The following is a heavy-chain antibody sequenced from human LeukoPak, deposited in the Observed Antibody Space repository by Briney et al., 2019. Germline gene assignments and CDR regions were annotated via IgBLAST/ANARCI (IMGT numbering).Heavy chain of an antibody. D-gene: IGHD3-10*01. J-gene: IGHJ4*02. V-gene: IGHV3-11*01. Sequence: PGGSLRLSCEASGFTCSDYYMSWIRQAPGKGLEWVSYISSGGSTIYYADSVKGRFTISRDNAKNSLTLQMNSLRAEDTAVYFCAKRGVVIRVFLVGFHKEAYYFDSWGQGALVTVSS. CDR1: GFTCSDYY. CDR3: AKRGVVIRVFLVGFHKEAYYFDS. CDR2: ISSGGSTI.